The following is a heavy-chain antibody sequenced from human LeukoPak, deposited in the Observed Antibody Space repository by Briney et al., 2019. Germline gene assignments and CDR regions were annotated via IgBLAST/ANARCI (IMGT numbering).Heavy chain of an antibody. D-gene: IGHD6-19*01. CDR1: GFTFSSYG. V-gene: IGHV3-30*18. J-gene: IGHJ4*02. CDR2: ISYDGSNK. CDR3: AKDMHSSGWYPLDDY. Sequence: GGSLTLSCAASGFTFSSYGMHWVRQAPGKGLEWVAVISYDGSNKYYADSVKGRFTISRDNSKNTLYLQMNSPRAEDTAVYYCAKDMHSSGWYPLDDYWGQGTLFTVSS.